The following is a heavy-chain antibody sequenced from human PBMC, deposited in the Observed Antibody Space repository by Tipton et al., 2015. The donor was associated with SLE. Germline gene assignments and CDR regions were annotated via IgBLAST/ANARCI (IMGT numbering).Heavy chain of an antibody. CDR2: IYYSGDT. CDR1: GASISSSDSY. D-gene: IGHD6-19*01. Sequence: TLSLTCTVSGASISSSDSYWGWIRQPPGKGLEWIGTIYYSGDTYYNASLTSRVTISVDTSKNQFSLKLRSVTAADTSVYYCAQTDYSSGWNHGGFDFWGQGTMVTVSS. J-gene: IGHJ3*01. CDR3: AQTDYSSGWNHGGFDF. V-gene: IGHV4-39*07.